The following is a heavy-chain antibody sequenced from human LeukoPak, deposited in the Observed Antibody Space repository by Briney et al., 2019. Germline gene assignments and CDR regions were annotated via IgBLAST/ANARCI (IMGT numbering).Heavy chain of an antibody. D-gene: IGHD3-22*01. Sequence: SETLSLTCAVYGGSFSGYYWSWIRQPPGKGLEWIGEINHSGSTNYNPSLKSRVTISVDTSKNQFSLKLSSVTAADTAVYYCARVFSRPSITMTVVVIDDAFDIWGQGTMVTVSS. CDR1: GGSFSGYY. V-gene: IGHV4-34*01. CDR3: ARVFSRPSITMTVVVIDDAFDI. CDR2: INHSGST. J-gene: IGHJ3*02.